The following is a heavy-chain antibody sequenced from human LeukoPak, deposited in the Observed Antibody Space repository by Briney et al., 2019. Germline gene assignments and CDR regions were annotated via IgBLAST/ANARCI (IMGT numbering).Heavy chain of an antibody. D-gene: IGHD6-19*01. CDR2: VYYTGDT. V-gene: IGHV4-39*07. CDR1: GGSISTSDYY. J-gene: IGHJ3*01. CDR3: AAIIALADTYDGIDV. Sequence: PSETLSLTCTVSGGSISTSDYYWGWIRQPPGKGLEWIGTVYYTGDTYYNPSLKSRVIISVDTSQNHFSLKLSSVTAADTAVYYCAAIIALADTYDGIDVWGQGTMVTVSS.